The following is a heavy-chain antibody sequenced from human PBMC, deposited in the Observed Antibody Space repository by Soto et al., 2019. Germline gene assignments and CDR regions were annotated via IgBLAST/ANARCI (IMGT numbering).Heavy chain of an antibody. CDR1: GFTVGSKY. V-gene: IGHV3-66*01. D-gene: IGHD2-15*01. CDR2: IQSGGPT. CDR3: ARDDVLCYGGRCSAAEIDI. J-gene: IGHJ3*01. Sequence: GVSLRLSCSASGFTVGSKYMSWVRQAPGKGLEWVSLIQSGGPTYYADSVKGRFTISRDTSENTVHLQMDSLRAEDTAVYYCARDDVLCYGGRCSAAEIDIRGQ.